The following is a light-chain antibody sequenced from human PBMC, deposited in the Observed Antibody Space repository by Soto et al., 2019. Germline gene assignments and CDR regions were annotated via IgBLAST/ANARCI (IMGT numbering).Light chain of an antibody. CDR2: AAS. V-gene: IGKV1-27*01. Sequence: DIQMTQSPSSLSASVGDRVTITCRASQGISNYLACYQQKPGKDPKLLIYAASTLESGVPSRFSGSGSGTDFTLTISRLQPEDVATYYCQKYNSTPWTFGQGTKVEIK. CDR1: QGISNY. CDR3: QKYNSTPWT. J-gene: IGKJ1*01.